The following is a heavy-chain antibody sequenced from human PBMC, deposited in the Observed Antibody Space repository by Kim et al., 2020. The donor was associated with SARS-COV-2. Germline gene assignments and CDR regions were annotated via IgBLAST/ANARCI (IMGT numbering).Heavy chain of an antibody. D-gene: IGHD3-10*01. J-gene: IGHJ3*02. V-gene: IGHV3-53*01. Sequence: GGSLRLSCAASGFTVSSNYMSWVRQAPGKGLEWVSVIYSGGSTYYADSVKGRFTISRDNSKNTLYLQMNSLRAEDTAVYYCARDLDSDYYGSGSAFDIWGQGTMGTVSS. CDR1: GFTVSSNY. CDR3: ARDLDSDYYGSGSAFDI. CDR2: IYSGGST.